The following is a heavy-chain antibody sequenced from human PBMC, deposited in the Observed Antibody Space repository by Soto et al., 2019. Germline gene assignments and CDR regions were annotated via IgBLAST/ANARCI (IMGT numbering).Heavy chain of an antibody. Sequence: PGRSLRLSCAASGFSFIAYAMHWVRHAPGKGLDWVAVLSYDGSDKYYADSVQGRFTISRDNSKNTLYLQMNSLRAEDTAVYYCARGLTGYSGYGMDVWGQGTTVTV. D-gene: IGHD5-12*01. CDR3: ARGLTGYSGYGMDV. J-gene: IGHJ6*02. CDR1: GFSFIAYA. CDR2: LSYDGSDK. V-gene: IGHV3-30-3*01.